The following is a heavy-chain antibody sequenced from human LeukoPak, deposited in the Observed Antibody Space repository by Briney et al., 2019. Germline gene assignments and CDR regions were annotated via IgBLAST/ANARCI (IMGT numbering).Heavy chain of an antibody. V-gene: IGHV1-46*01. CDR2: INPNGSST. J-gene: IGHJ5*02. Sequence: SVKVSCTASGYTFTSYYMHWVRQAPGQGLEWMGIINPNGSSTSYAQKFQGRVTMTRDTSTSTVYMELSSLRSEDTAVYYCARDFVYDSSGYYYNWFDPWGQGTLVTVSS. CDR3: ARDFVYDSSGYYYNWFDP. CDR1: GYTFTSYY. D-gene: IGHD3-22*01.